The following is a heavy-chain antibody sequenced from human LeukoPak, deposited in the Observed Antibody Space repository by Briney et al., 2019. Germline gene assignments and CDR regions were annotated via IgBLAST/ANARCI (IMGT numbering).Heavy chain of an antibody. CDR1: GYTFGTYA. J-gene: IGHJ4*02. CDR2: VSAYNGQI. CDR3: ARSPNILTAINDY. D-gene: IGHD3-9*01. V-gene: IGHV1-18*04. Sequence: ASVKVSCKASGYTFGTYAISWVRQAPGQGLEWMGWVSAYNGQISYAQKFQGRVTITTDTSTSTGYMDLKSLRSDDTAVYYCARSPNILTAINDYWGQGTLVTVSS.